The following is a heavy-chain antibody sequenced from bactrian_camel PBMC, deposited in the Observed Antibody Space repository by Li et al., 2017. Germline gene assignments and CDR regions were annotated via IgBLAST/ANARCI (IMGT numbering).Heavy chain of an antibody. J-gene: IGHJ4*01. D-gene: IGHD2*01. CDR1: GNTYSATY. Sequence: HVQLVESGGGSVQTGSSLTLSCIESGNTYSATYTGWFRQSPGKEREGVATIYTGGTTTNYAASVKGRFTISHDHSKSTLYLQMNNLKPEDTAMYFCAADLVKTDCLSGVPKLYEYNYLGRGTQVTVS. CDR3: AADLVKTDCLSGVPKLYEYNY. V-gene: IGHV3S54*01. CDR2: IYTGGTTT.